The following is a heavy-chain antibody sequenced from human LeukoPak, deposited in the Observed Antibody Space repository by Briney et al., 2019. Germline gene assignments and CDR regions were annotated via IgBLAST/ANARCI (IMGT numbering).Heavy chain of an antibody. CDR1: GFTFSSFG. V-gene: IGHV3-33*05. CDR2: ISYDGSNK. J-gene: IGHJ4*02. D-gene: IGHD4-17*01. CDR3: AKPARDDYGDYFLDY. Sequence: GGSLRLSCAASGFTFSSFGMHWVRQAPGKGLEWVAVISYDGSNKYYADSVKGRFTISRDNSKNTLYLQMNSLRVEDTAVYYCAKPARDDYGDYFLDYWGQGTLVTVSS.